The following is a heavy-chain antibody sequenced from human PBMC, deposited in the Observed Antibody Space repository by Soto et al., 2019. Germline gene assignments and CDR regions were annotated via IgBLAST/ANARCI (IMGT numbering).Heavy chain of an antibody. CDR3: ARQRDCSGGSCYDSGYYYYGMDV. CDR2: IDPSDSYT. CDR1: GYSFTRYW. V-gene: IGHV5-10-1*01. D-gene: IGHD2-15*01. J-gene: IGHJ6*02. Sequence: GESLKISCTGSGYSFTRYWISWVRQMPGKGLEWMGRIDPSDSYTNYSPSFQGHVTISADKSISTAYLQWSSLKASDTAMYYCARQRDCSGGSCYDSGYYYYGMDVWGQGTTVTVSS.